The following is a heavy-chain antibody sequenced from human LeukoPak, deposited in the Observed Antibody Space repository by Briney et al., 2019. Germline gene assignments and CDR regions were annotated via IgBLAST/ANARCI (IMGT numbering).Heavy chain of an antibody. Sequence: SETLSLTCTVSGGSISSYYWSWIRQPPGKGLEWIGYIYYSGSTNYNPSLKSRVTISVDTSKNQFSLKLSSVTAADTAVYYCASMATMRFDYWGQGTLVTVSS. J-gene: IGHJ4*02. CDR3: ASMATMRFDY. CDR2: IYYSGST. V-gene: IGHV4-59*01. CDR1: GGSISSYY. D-gene: IGHD5-24*01.